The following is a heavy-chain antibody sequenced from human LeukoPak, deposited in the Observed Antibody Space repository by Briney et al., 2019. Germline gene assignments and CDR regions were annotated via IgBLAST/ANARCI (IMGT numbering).Heavy chain of an antibody. CDR1: GFTFSSYN. D-gene: IGHD2-21*02. CDR3: AKDGTGCGGDCYSDY. V-gene: IGHV3-23*01. CDR2: ISGSGGST. Sequence: GGSLRLSCAASGFTFSSYNMAWVRQAPGKGLEWVSAISGSGGSTYYADSVKGRFTISRDNSKNTLYLQMNSLRAEDTAVYYCAKDGTGCGGDCYSDYWGQGTLLTVSS. J-gene: IGHJ4*02.